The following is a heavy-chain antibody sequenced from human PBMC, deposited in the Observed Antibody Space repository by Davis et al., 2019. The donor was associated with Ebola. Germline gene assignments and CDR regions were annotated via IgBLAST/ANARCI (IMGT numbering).Heavy chain of an antibody. Sequence: SETLSLTCTVSGGSISSYYWSWIRQPPGKGLEWIGYIYYSGSTYYNPSLKSRVTISVDTSKNQFSLKLSSVTAADTAVYYCAGTQLFVAVGAPRRDAFDIWGQGTMVTVSS. CDR1: GGSISSYY. D-gene: IGHD1-26*01. CDR2: IYYSGST. V-gene: IGHV4-59*12. J-gene: IGHJ3*02. CDR3: AGTQLFVAVGAPRRDAFDI.